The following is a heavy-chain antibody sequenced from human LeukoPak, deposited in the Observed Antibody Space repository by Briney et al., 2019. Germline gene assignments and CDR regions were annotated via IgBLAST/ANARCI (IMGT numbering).Heavy chain of an antibody. D-gene: IGHD3-10*01. CDR3: ATDGRGGFGLGAFDI. Sequence: ASVKVSCKVSGYTLTELSMHWVRQAPGKGLEWMGGFDPEDGETIYAQKFQGRVTMTEDTSTDTAYMELSSLRSEDTAVYYCATDGRGGFGLGAFDIWGKGTMVTVSS. CDR1: GYTLTELS. CDR2: FDPEDGET. J-gene: IGHJ3*02. V-gene: IGHV1-24*01.